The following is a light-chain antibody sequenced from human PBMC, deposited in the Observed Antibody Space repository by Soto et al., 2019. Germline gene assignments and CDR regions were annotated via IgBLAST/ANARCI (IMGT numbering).Light chain of an antibody. J-gene: IGKJ1*01. CDR3: QHYNSCSEA. CDR2: KAS. Sequence: DIQMTQSPSTLSGSVGDRVTITCRASQTISSWLAWYQQKPGKAPKLLIYKASTLKSGVPSRFSGSGSGTEFTLTISSLQPDDLATYYCQHYNSCSEAFGQGTKV. CDR1: QTISSW. V-gene: IGKV1-5*03.